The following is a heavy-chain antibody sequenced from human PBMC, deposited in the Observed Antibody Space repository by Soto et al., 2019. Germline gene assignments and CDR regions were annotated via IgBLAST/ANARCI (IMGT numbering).Heavy chain of an antibody. CDR3: AKVGAVAITFDY. V-gene: IGHV3-23*01. CDR1: GFTFSSYA. CDR2: ISGSGGST. D-gene: IGHD6-19*01. J-gene: IGHJ4*02. Sequence: EVQLLESGGGLVQPGGSLRLSCAASGFTFSSYAMSWVRQAPGKGLEWVSAISGSGGSTYYTDSVKGRFTISRDNSKNTLYLQMNSLRAEDTAVYYCAKVGAVAITFDYWGQGTLVTVSS.